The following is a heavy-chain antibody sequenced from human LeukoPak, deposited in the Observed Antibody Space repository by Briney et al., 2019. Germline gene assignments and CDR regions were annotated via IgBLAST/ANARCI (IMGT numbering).Heavy chain of an antibody. CDR3: ARQAVSITMVRGVMYNWFDP. CDR2: MYHSGST. Sequence: SETLSLTCAVSGYSISSGYYWGWIPQPPGKGLEWIGSMYHSGSTYYNPSLKSRVTISVDTSKNQFSLKLSSVTAADTAVYYCARQAVSITMVRGVMYNWFDPWGQGTLVTVSS. J-gene: IGHJ5*02. V-gene: IGHV4-38-2*01. D-gene: IGHD3-10*01. CDR1: GYSISSGYY.